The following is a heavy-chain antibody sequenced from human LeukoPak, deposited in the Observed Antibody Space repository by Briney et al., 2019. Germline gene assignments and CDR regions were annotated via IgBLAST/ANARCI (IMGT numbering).Heavy chain of an antibody. V-gene: IGHV3-66*01. CDR2: IYSCSST. D-gene: IGHD3-3*01. Sequence: GGSLRLSCSASGFTVSSNYMIYVRQAPGKGLEGVSDIYSCSSTYYAESVKGRFTLSRDNYKNTLYLQMTSLRAEDTAVYYWARVVLYYDFWSAYLHDWGQGTLVTVS. J-gene: IGHJ4*02. CDR3: ARVVLYYDFWSAYLHD. CDR1: GFTVSSNY.